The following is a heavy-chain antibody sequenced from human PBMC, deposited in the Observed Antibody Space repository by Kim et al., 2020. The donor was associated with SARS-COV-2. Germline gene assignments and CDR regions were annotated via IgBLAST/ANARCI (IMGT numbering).Heavy chain of an antibody. CDR2: IYYSGST. CDR3: GRVRGSITIFGVVIHEFDY. V-gene: IGHV4-59*13. J-gene: IGHJ4*02. Sequence: SETLSLTCTVSGGSISSYYWSWIRQPPGKGLEWIGYIYYSGSTNYNPSLKSRVTISVDTSKNQFSLKLSSVTAADTAVYYCGRVRGSITIFGVVIHEFDYWGQGTLVTVSS. CDR1: GGSISSYY. D-gene: IGHD3-3*01.